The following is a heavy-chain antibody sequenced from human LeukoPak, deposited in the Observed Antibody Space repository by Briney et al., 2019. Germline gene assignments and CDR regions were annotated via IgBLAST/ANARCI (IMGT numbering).Heavy chain of an antibody. CDR3: ARHRGPDAFDI. CDR2: IYYSGST. J-gene: IGHJ3*02. Sequence: PSETLSLTCTVSGGSTSSYYWNWIRQPPGKGLEWIGYIYYSGSTNYNPSLKSRVTISVDTSKNQFSLKLSSVTAADTAVYYCARHRGPDAFDIWGQGTMVTVSS. V-gene: IGHV4-59*08. CDR1: GGSTSSYY.